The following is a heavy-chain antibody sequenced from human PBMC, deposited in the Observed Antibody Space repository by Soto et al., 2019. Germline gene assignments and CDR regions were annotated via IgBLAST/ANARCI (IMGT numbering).Heavy chain of an antibody. CDR3: ARDKTAMITGWFDP. CDR1: GFTFSSYA. J-gene: IGHJ5*02. Sequence: QVQLVESGGGVVQPGKSLRLSCAASGFTFSSYAMHWVRQAPGKGLEWVAVISFDGSNKYSADSVRGRFTSSRDNSKNTLYLQMNSLRAEDTAIYYCARDKTAMITGWFDPWGQGTLVTVSS. D-gene: IGHD5-18*01. CDR2: ISFDGSNK. V-gene: IGHV3-30-3*01.